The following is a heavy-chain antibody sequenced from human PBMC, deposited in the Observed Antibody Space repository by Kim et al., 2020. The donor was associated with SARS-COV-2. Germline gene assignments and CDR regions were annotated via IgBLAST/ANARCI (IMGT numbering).Heavy chain of an antibody. Sequence: SETLSLTCTVSGGSISSGGYYWSWIRQHPGKGLEWIGYIYYSGSTYYTPSLKSRVTLSVDTSKNQFSLKLSPVTAADTAVYYCASIPWRGALKNWFGPWGQGTLVTVSS. J-gene: IGHJ5*02. CDR2: IYYSGST. CDR1: GGSISSGGYY. V-gene: IGHV4-31*03. CDR3: ASIPWRGALKNWFGP. D-gene: IGHD2-21*01.